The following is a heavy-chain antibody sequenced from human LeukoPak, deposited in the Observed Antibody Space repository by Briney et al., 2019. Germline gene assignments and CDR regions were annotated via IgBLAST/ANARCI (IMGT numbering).Heavy chain of an antibody. J-gene: IGHJ4*02. Sequence: PSETLSLTCTVSGVCISSYYWSWIRQPPGKGLEWIGYIYYSGSTNYNPSLKSRVTISVDTSKNQFSLKLSSVTAADTAVYYCARQDSSGWDYFDYWGQGTLVTVSS. CDR1: GVCISSYY. CDR3: ARQDSSGWDYFDY. CDR2: IYYSGST. D-gene: IGHD6-19*01. V-gene: IGHV4-59*08.